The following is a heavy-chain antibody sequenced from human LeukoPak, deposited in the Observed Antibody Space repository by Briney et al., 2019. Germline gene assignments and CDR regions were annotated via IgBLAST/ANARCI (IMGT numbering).Heavy chain of an antibody. D-gene: IGHD3-22*01. Sequence: GGSLRLSCAASGFTFSDYYMSWIRQAPGKGLEWVSYISSSGSTIYYADSVKGRFTISRDNAKNSLYLQMNSLRAEDTAVYYCARETYYYDSSGYYYPGGLDYWGQGTLVTVSS. CDR2: ISSSGSTI. V-gene: IGHV3-11*04. J-gene: IGHJ4*02. CDR3: ARETYYYDSSGYYYPGGLDY. CDR1: GFTFSDYY.